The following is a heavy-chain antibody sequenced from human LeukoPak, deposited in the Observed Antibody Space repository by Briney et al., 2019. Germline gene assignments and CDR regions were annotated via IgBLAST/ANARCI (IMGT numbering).Heavy chain of an antibody. CDR1: GGSIRTDGSY. CDR2: IYIDGIT. V-gene: IGHV4-39*02. D-gene: IGHD1-26*01. Sequence: SETLSLTCTVSGGSIRTDGSYWAWIRQPPGKGLEWIGSIYIDGITHYNSSLQSRVTLSIDTSKNHFSLRLTSVTAADTPVFYCARLFTRAWEYRYGMDVWGQGTAVTVSS. J-gene: IGHJ6*02. CDR3: ARLFTRAWEYRYGMDV.